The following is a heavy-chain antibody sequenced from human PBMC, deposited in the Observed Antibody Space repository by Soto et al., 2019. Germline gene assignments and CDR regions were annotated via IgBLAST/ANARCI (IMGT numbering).Heavy chain of an antibody. CDR1: GASISGFY. CDR2: IYATGTT. CDR3: VRDGTKTLRDWFDP. V-gene: IGHV4-4*07. J-gene: IGHJ5*02. Sequence: SETLSLTCTVSGASISGFYWSWIRKSAGKGLEWIGRIYATGTTDDNPSLKSRVMMSVDTSKKQFSLKLRSVTAADTAVYYCVRDGTKTLRDWFDPWGQGISVTVS. D-gene: IGHD1-1*01.